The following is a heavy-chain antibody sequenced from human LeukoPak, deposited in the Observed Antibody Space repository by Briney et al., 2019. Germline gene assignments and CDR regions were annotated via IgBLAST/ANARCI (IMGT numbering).Heavy chain of an antibody. V-gene: IGHV1-24*01. CDR2: FDPEDGET. J-gene: IGHJ4*02. D-gene: IGHD3-22*01. Sequence: ASVKVSCKVSGYTLTELSMHWVRQAPGKGLEGMGGFDPEDGETIYAQKFQGRVTMTEDTSTDTAYMELSSLRSEDTAVYYCATDYYYDSSGSYYTVDYWGQGTLVTVSS. CDR1: GYTLTELS. CDR3: ATDYYYDSSGSYYTVDY.